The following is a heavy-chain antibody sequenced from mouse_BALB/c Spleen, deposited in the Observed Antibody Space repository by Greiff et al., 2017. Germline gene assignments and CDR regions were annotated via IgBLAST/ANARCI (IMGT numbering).Heavy chain of an antibody. D-gene: IGHD2-10*02. Sequence: QVQLKQSGPGLVAPSQSLSITCTVSGFSLTSYGVHWVRQPPGKGLEWLGVICAGGSTNYNSALMSRLSISKDNSKSQIFLKMNMLKTDDTAMYYCARDQYGIYGWFAYWGQGTLVTVSA. J-gene: IGHJ3*01. V-gene: IGHV2-9*02. CDR1: GFSLTSYG. CDR2: ICAGGST. CDR3: ARDQYGIYGWFAY.